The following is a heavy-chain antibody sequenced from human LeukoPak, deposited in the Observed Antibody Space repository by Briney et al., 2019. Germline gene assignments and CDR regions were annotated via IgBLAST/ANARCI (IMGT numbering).Heavy chain of an antibody. CDR3: ARVPIQWLPLDGGYSSSWFQSNYYYYGMDV. D-gene: IGHD6-13*01. Sequence: PSETLSLTCTVSGSSISSYYWSWIRQPPGKGLEWIGEIYHSGSTNYNPSLKSRVTISVDKSKNQFSLKLSSVTAADTAVYYCARVPIQWLPLDGGYSSSWFQSNYYYYGMDVWGQGTTVTVSS. V-gene: IGHV4-59*12. CDR2: IYHSGST. J-gene: IGHJ6*02. CDR1: GSSISSYY.